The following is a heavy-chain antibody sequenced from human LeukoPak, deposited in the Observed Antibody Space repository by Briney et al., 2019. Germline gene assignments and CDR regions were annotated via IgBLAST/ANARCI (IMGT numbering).Heavy chain of an antibody. Sequence: GASVKVSCKASGYTFTGYYMHWVRQAPGQGLEWMGWINPNSGDTNYAQKFQGEVTMTRDTSISTAYMELSRLRSDDTAVYYCARGVTGIYYYYYMDVGGKGTTVTVSS. CDR1: GYTFTGYY. CDR2: INPNSGDT. J-gene: IGHJ6*03. V-gene: IGHV1-2*02. CDR3: ARGVTGIYYYYYMDV. D-gene: IGHD3-10*01.